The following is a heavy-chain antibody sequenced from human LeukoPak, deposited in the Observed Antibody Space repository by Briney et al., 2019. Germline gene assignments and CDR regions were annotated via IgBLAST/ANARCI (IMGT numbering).Heavy chain of an antibody. CDR3: ARLTNGPSGYEVKDPFDY. CDR1: GGSMSSSSYY. D-gene: IGHD5-12*01. J-gene: IGHJ4*02. CDR2: IYYSEST. V-gene: IGHV4-39*07. Sequence: PSETLSLTCTVSGGSMSSSSYYWGWIRQPPGKGLEWIGSIYYSESTYQNPSLKSRVTISVDTSKNQFSLKLSSVTAADTAVYYCARLTNGPSGYEVKDPFDYWGQGTLVTVSS.